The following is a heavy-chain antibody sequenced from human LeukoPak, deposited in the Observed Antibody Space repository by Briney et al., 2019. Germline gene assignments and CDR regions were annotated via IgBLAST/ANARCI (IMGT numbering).Heavy chain of an antibody. CDR2: ISSSSSTI. CDR1: GFTFSSYS. CDR3: ASLRFLEQSFGSDP. D-gene: IGHD3-3*01. J-gene: IGHJ5*02. V-gene: IGHV3-48*04. Sequence: PGGSLRLSCAASGFTFSSYSMNWVRQAPGKGLEWVSYISSSSSTIYYADSVKGRFTISRDNAKNSLYLQMNSLRAEDTAVYYCASLRFLEQSFGSDPWGQGTLVTVSS.